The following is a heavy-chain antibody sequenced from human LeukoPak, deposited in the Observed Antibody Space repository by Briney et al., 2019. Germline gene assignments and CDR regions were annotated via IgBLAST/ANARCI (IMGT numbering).Heavy chain of an antibody. CDR2: IYSGGST. CDR1: GFTVSSNY. Sequence: GGSLRLSRAASGFTVSSNYMSWVRQAPGKGLEWVSVIYSGGSTYYADTVKGRFTISRDNSKNTLYLQMNSLRAEDTAVYYCASEVLLWFGELFTSWGQGTLVTVSS. J-gene: IGHJ4*02. D-gene: IGHD3-10*01. V-gene: IGHV3-66*01. CDR3: ASEVLLWFGELFTS.